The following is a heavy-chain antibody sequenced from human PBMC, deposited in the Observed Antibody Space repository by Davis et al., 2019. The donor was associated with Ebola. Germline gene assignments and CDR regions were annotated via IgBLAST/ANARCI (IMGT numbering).Heavy chain of an antibody. CDR3: AKKEGSGWYRGLDY. J-gene: IGHJ4*02. V-gene: IGHV3-23*01. D-gene: IGHD6-19*01. CDR1: GFTFSNYA. CDR2: VTASGGST. Sequence: GESLKISCAASGFTFSNYAMSWVRQAPGKGLEWVSAVTASGGSTYYADSVKGRFTISRDNSKNTLYLQMNSLRAEDTAVYYCAKKEGSGWYRGLDYWGQGTLVTVSS.